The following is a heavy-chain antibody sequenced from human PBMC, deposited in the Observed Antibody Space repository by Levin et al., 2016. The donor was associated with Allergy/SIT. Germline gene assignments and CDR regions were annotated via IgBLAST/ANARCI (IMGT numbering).Heavy chain of an antibody. D-gene: IGHD3-10*01. CDR1: GGSISSSSYY. CDR2: INHSGST. CDR3: ARPPGV. Sequence: SETLSLTCTVSGGSISSSSYYWGWIRQPPGKGLEWIGEINHSGSTNYNPSLKSRVTISVDTSKNQFSLKLSSVTAADTAVYYCARPPGVWGQGTLVTVSS. J-gene: IGHJ4*02. V-gene: IGHV4-39*07.